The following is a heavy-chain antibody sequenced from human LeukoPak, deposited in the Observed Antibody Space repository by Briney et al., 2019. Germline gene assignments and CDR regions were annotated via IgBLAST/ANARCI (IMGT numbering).Heavy chain of an antibody. Sequence: PGGSLRLSCAASGFTSSRYAMNWVRQAPGKGLEWVSTVRSSDGYTYYADSVRGRFTISGDDSKNTVYLQMNSLRAEDTAVYYRANSPTSTATTFYGMDVWGRGTTVTVSS. CDR1: GFTSSRYA. V-gene: IGHV3-23*01. J-gene: IGHJ6*02. CDR3: ANSPTSTATTFYGMDV. D-gene: IGHD1-26*01. CDR2: VRSSDGYT.